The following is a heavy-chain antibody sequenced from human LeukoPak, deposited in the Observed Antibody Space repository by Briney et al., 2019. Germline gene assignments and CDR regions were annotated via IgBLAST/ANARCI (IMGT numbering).Heavy chain of an antibody. CDR2: ISGSGGTST. Sequence: GGSLRLSCAASGFTFSNYAMSWVRQAPGKGLEWVSVISGSGGTSTVYADSVKGRFTISRDDAKNTLYLQMDSLRAEDTAVYYCSSTPAGPEGFWGQGTLVTVSS. J-gene: IGHJ4*02. D-gene: IGHD2-2*01. CDR3: SSTPAGPEGF. CDR1: GFTFSNYA. V-gene: IGHV3-23*01.